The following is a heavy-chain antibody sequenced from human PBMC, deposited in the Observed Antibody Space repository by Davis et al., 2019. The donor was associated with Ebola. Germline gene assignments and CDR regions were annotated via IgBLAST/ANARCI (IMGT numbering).Heavy chain of an antibody. J-gene: IGHJ6*02. Sequence: SETLSLTCAVYGGSFSGYYWSWIRQPPGKGLEWIGEINHSGSTNYNPSLKRRVTISVDTSKNQFSLKLSSVTAEDTAVYYCARDSKGAYSAYGMDVWGQGTTVTVSS. CDR2: INHSGST. CDR1: GGSFSGYY. D-gene: IGHD4-11*01. V-gene: IGHV4-34*01. CDR3: ARDSKGAYSAYGMDV.